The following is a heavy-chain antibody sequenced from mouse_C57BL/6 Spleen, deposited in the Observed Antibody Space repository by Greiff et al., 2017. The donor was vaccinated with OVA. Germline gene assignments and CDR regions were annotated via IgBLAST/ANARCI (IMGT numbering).Heavy chain of an antibody. CDR3: AESTMVTDFDD. J-gene: IGHJ2*01. V-gene: IGHV1-64*01. D-gene: IGHD2-2*01. Sequence: QVQLQQPGAELVKPGASVTLSCKASGYTFTSYWMHWLKQRPGQGLEWIGMIHPNSGSTNYNEKFKSKATLTVDKSSSTAYMQLSSLTSEDAAVYYCAESTMVTDFDDWGKGTTLTVS. CDR1: GYTFTSYW. CDR2: IHPNSGST.